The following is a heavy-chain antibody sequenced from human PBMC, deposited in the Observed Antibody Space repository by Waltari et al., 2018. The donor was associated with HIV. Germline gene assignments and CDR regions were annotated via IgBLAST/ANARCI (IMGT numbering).Heavy chain of an antibody. V-gene: IGHV3-23*01. CDR3: AGEDDRGDFP. D-gene: IGHD2-21*01. Sequence: ELYLLESGGGLVQPGGSLRVSCGGSGFTFKNYAVSWVRQAPGKGLEWISSVSESGDSTYYADSVEGRFTISRDNSKNMLYLQINGLRVEDTAVYYCAGEDDRGDFPWGQGTLVTVSA. J-gene: IGHJ5*02. CDR1: GFTFKNYA. CDR2: VSESGDST.